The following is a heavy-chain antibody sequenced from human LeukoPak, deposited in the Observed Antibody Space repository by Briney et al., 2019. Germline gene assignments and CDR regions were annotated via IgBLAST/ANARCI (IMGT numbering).Heavy chain of an antibody. CDR2: ISSSSSYI. D-gene: IGHD1-26*01. Sequence: PGGSLRLSCAASGFTFSSYSMNWVRQAPGKGLGWVSSISSSSSYIYYADSVKGRFTISRDNAKNSLYLQMNSLRAEDTAVYYCASETESYYFDYWGQGTLVTVSS. J-gene: IGHJ4*02. V-gene: IGHV3-21*01. CDR3: ASETESYYFDY. CDR1: GFTFSSYS.